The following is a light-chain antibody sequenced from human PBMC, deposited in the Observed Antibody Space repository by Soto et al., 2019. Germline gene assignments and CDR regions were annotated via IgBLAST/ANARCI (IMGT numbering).Light chain of an antibody. CDR1: QSVSSSY. Sequence: EIVLTQSPGTLSLSPGERATLSCRASQSVSSSYLAWYQQKPGQAPRLLIYGASSRATGIPDRFSGSGSGTDFTLTXXXXXXXXXXXXYXQQYGSSPWAFGQGTKVEIK. V-gene: IGKV3-20*01. CDR2: GAS. CDR3: QQYGSSPWA. J-gene: IGKJ1*01.